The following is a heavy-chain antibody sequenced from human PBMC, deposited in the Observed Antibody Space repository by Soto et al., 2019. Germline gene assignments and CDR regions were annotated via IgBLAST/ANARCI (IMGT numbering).Heavy chain of an antibody. J-gene: IGHJ6*02. V-gene: IGHV3-7*04. Sequence: GATLRLSLPSNGFTLCSYCLIWGGKVSGKGLEWVANIKQDGSEKYYVDSVKGRFTISRDNAKNSLYLQMNSLRAEDTAVYYCAREVRYFDWLPNYYYYYGMDVWGQGT. CDR1: GFTLCSYC. CDR2: IKQDGSEK. D-gene: IGHD3-9*01. CDR3: AREVRYFDWLPNYYYYYGMDV.